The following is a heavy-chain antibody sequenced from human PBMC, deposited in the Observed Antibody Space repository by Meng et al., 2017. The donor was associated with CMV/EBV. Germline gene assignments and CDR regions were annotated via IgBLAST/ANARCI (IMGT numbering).Heavy chain of an antibody. CDR3: ARDYDGSGEGYSYGMDV. CDR1: GFTFSSYS. D-gene: IGHD3-10*01. V-gene: IGHV3-21*01. J-gene: IGHJ6*02. Sequence: GESLKISCAASGFTFSSYSMNWVRQAPGKGLEWVSSISSSSSYIYYADSVKGRFTISRDNAKNSLYLQMNSLRAEDTAVYYCARDYDGSGEGYSYGMDVWGQGTTVTVSS. CDR2: ISSSSSYI.